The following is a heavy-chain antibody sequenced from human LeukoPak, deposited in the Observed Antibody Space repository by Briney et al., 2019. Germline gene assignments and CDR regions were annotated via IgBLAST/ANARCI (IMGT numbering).Heavy chain of an antibody. J-gene: IGHJ6*03. CDR1: GGSISSSNW. Sequence: PSETLSLTCAVSGGSISSSNWWSWVRQPPGKGLEWIGEIYRSGSTNYNPSLKSRVTISVDKSKNQFSLKLSSVTAADTAVYFCARQLYVSGSYYAPMDVWGKGTTVTISS. CDR2: IYRSGST. CDR3: ARQLYVSGSYYAPMDV. D-gene: IGHD3-10*01. V-gene: IGHV4-4*02.